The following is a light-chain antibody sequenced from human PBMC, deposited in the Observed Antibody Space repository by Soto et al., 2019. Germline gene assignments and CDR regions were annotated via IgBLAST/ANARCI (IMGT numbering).Light chain of an antibody. J-gene: IGKJ4*01. V-gene: IGKV3-11*01. CDR1: QSVGSY. CDR3: QQRSNWLT. Sequence: EIVLTQSPATLSLSPGERATLSCRASQSVGSYLAWYQQKPGQAPRLLIYDASNRAPGIPARFSGSGSGTDFTLTISSLEPEDVAVYFCQQRSNWLTVGGGTKVEIK. CDR2: DAS.